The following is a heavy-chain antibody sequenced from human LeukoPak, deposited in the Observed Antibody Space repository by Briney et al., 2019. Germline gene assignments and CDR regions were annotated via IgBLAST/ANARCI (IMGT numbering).Heavy chain of an antibody. Sequence: GGSLRLSCAASGFTFSSCAMSWVRQAPGKGLEWVSAISGSGGSTYYADSVKGRFTISRDNSKNTLYLQMNSLRAEDTAVYYCAKGRALLWFGELPETFDPWGQGTLVTVSS. D-gene: IGHD3-10*01. CDR3: AKGRALLWFGELPETFDP. CDR1: GFTFSSCA. CDR2: ISGSGGST. J-gene: IGHJ5*02. V-gene: IGHV3-23*01.